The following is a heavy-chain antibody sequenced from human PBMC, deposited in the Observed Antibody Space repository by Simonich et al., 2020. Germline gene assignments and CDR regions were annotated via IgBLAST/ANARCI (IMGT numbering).Heavy chain of an antibody. Sequence: QVQLVQSGAEVKKPGASVKVSCKASGYTFTGYYMHWVRQAPGQGHMWMGWTNPNSGGTNQAQKVQGRVTMTKDTSISTAYMELSRLSSDDTAVYYCAREEANGYSSSWNWFDPWGQGTLVTVSS. D-gene: IGHD6-13*01. J-gene: IGHJ5*02. CDR2: TNPNSGGT. CDR1: GYTFTGYY. CDR3: AREEANGYSSSWNWFDP. V-gene: IGHV1-2*02.